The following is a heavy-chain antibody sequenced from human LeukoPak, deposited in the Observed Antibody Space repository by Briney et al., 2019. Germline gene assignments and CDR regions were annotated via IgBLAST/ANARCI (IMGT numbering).Heavy chain of an antibody. V-gene: IGHV4-59*08. D-gene: IGHD3-10*01. J-gene: IGHJ6*03. CDR1: GGSISSYN. CDR2: VYYSGST. Sequence: PSETLSLTCTLPGGSISSYNWSWIRHPPGKGRGWVGHVYYSGSTNYNPYLKGRVTISVDTSKNQFSLKLSSVTAADTAVYYCARRIYGSGRPYYYYYMDVWGKGTTVTVSS. CDR3: ARRIYGSGRPYYYYYMDV.